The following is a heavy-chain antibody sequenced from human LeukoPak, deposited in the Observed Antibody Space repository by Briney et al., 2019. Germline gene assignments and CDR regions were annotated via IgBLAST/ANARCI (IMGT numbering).Heavy chain of an antibody. V-gene: IGHV3-23*01. CDR2: XSGSGGST. CDR3: AKDIAVVYYYGMDV. D-gene: IGHD6-19*01. Sequence: SXXSGSGGSTYYAASVKGRFTISRDNSKNTLYLQMNSLRAEDTAVYYCAKDIAVVYYYGMDVWGQGTTVTVSS. J-gene: IGHJ6*02.